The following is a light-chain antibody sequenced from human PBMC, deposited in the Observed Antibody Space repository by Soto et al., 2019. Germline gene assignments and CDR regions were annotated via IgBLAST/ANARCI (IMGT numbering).Light chain of an antibody. CDR2: KSS. J-gene: IGKJ1*01. Sequence: DIQITQAPSILSASVGDRVTITCRASQSFSNSLAWYQQKPGKDPNLLIYKSSRLESGVPSRFSGSVAGTEFTLTISSLQPYDFATYYCQQYNRYPRTFGQVTKVKFK. CDR3: QQYNRYPRT. V-gene: IGKV1-5*03. CDR1: QSFSNS.